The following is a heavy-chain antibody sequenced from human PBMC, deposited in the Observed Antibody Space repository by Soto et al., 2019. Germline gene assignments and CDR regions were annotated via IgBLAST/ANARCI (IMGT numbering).Heavy chain of an antibody. CDR1: GFTFSSYS. CDR2: ISSSSSTI. CDR3: AREAQNLGWDSSSWYDY. J-gene: IGHJ4*02. D-gene: IGHD6-13*01. Sequence: EVQLVESGGGLVQPGGSLRLSCAASGFTFSSYSMNWVRQAPGKGLEWVSYISSSSSTIYYADSVKGRFTISGDNAKNSLYLQMNSLRDEDAAVYYCAREAQNLGWDSSSWYDYWGQGTLVTVSS. V-gene: IGHV3-48*02.